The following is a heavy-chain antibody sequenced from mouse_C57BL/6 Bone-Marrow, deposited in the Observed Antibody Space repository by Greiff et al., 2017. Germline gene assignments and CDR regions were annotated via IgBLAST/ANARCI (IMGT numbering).Heavy chain of an antibody. J-gene: IGHJ1*03. CDR3: ARRVHLARYCYV. CDR1: GFTFSSYG. V-gene: IGHV5-6*02. CDR2: ISSGGSYT. Sequence: DVKLVESGGDLVKPGGSLKLSCAASGFTFSSYGMSWVRQTPDKRLEWVATISSGGSYTYYPDSVKGRVTISRDNAKNTLYLQMRSLKSEDTAMYYCARRVHLARYCYVGGTGTTVTVTA.